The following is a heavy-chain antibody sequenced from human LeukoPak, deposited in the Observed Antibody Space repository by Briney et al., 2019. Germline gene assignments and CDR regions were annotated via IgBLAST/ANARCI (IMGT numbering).Heavy chain of an antibody. CDR2: IYYSGST. J-gene: IGHJ5*02. D-gene: IGHD5-12*01. Sequence: PSETLSLTCTVSGGSISSYYWSWIRQPPGKGLEWIGYIYYSGSTNYNPSLKSRVTISVDTSKNQFSLKLSSVTAADTAVYYCARTIVATGSWFDPWGQGTLVTVSS. CDR3: ARTIVATGSWFDP. CDR1: GGSISSYY. V-gene: IGHV4-59*01.